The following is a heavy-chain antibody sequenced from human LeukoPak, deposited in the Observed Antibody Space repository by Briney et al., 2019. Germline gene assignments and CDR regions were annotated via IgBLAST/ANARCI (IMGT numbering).Heavy chain of an antibody. J-gene: IGHJ4*02. V-gene: IGHV1-69*13. CDR1: GGTFSSYA. Sequence: ASVKVSCKASGGTFSSYAISWVRQAPGQGLEWMGGIIPIFGTANYAQKFQGRVTITADESTSTAYTELSSLRSEDTAVYYCARPLGYCSGGSCHAGIGFDYWGQGTLVTVSS. D-gene: IGHD2-15*01. CDR3: ARPLGYCSGGSCHAGIGFDY. CDR2: IIPIFGTA.